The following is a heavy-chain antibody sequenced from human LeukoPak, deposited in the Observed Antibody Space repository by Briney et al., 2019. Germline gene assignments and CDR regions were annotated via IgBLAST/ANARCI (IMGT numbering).Heavy chain of an antibody. D-gene: IGHD3-10*01. CDR1: GGSITSYY. V-gene: IGHV4-59*01. CDR3: ARDRGRATWFDP. Sequence: SETLSLTCTVSGGSITSYYWHWIRQPPGKGLGWIGYIYYSGSTNYNPSLKSQVTISVDTSRNQFSLKLHSVTAADTAVYYCARDRGRATWFDPWGQGTAVTVSS. CDR2: IYYSGST. J-gene: IGHJ5*02.